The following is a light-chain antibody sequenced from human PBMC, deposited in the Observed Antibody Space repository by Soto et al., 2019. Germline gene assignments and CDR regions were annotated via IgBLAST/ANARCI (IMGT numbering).Light chain of an antibody. V-gene: IGKV3-15*01. Sequence: EILMTQSPATLSVYPGERVILSCRASQSVGSTLAWYQQKPGQAPRLLIRGASTRATWVPARFSGSGSGTEFTLTISSLQSEDCAVYYCQQYSTSLTFGGGTTLEIK. CDR1: QSVGST. CDR2: GAS. CDR3: QQYSTSLT. J-gene: IGKJ4*02.